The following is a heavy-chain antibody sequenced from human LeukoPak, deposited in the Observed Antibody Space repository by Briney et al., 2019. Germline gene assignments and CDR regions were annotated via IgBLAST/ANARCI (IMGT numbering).Heavy chain of an antibody. J-gene: IGHJ4*02. CDR1: GFTFSTYS. D-gene: IGHD5-18*01. CDR3: ARGVGYGYAMDS. V-gene: IGHV3-48*01. CDR2: ISHGSTRI. Sequence: GGSLRLSCAASGFTFSTYSFNWVRPAPGKGLEWISYISHGSTRIFYADFLEGRFTVSRDDAKHALYLQMNSLRVDDTAVYFCARGVGYGYAMDSWGQGTLVTVSS.